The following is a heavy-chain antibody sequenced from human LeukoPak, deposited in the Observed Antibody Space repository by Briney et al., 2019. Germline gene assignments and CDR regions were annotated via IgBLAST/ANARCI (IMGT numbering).Heavy chain of an antibody. CDR2: ISGSGGST. V-gene: IGHV3-23*01. CDR3: AKERGGGEYQLLYYFDY. Sequence: GGSLRLSCAASGFTFSSYAMSWVRQAPGKGLEWVSAISGSGGSTYYADSVKGRFAISRDNSKNTLYLQMSSLRAEDTALYYCAKERGGGEYQLLYYFDYWGQGTLVTVSS. CDR1: GFTFSSYA. J-gene: IGHJ4*02. D-gene: IGHD2-2*01.